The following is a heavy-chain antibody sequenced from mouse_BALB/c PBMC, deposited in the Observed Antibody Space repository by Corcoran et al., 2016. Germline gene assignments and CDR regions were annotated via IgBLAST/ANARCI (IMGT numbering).Heavy chain of an antibody. J-gene: IGHJ2*01. V-gene: IGHV9-3-1*01. Sequence: QIQLVQSGPELKKPGETVKISCKASGYPFTNYGMNWVKQAPGKGLKWMGWINTYTGEPTYADDFKGRFAFSLETSASTAYLQINNLKNEDTATYFCAITTVVDYWGQGTTLTVSS. CDR3: AITTVVDY. CDR1: GYPFTNYG. CDR2: INTYTGEP. D-gene: IGHD1-1*01.